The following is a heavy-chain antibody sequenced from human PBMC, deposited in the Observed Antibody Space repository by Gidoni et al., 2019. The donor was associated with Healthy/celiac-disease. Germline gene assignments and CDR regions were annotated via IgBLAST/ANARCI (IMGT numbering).Heavy chain of an antibody. Sequence: EVQLVESGGGLVKPGGSLRLSCAASGFTFSNAWMNWVRQAPGKGLEWVGRSKSKTDGGTTDYAAPVKGRFTISRDDSKNTLYLQMNSLKTEDTAVYYCTTDPSPIEGAGMDVWGQGTTVTVSS. D-gene: IGHD1-26*01. J-gene: IGHJ6*02. CDR3: TTDPSPIEGAGMDV. CDR1: GFTFSNAW. CDR2: SKSKTDGGTT. V-gene: IGHV3-15*07.